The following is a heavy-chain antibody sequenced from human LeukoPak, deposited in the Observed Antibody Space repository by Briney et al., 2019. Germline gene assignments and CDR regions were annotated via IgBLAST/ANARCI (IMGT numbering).Heavy chain of an antibody. CDR3: AKPGATRGDYYYYYGMDV. V-gene: IGHV3-30*18. CDR1: GFTFSSYG. CDR2: ISYDGSNK. Sequence: GGSLRLSCAASGFTFSSYGMHWVRQAPGKGLEWVAVISYDGSNKYYADSVKGRFTISRDNSKNTLYLQMNSLRAEDTAVYYCAKPGATRGDYYYYYGMDVWGQGTTVTVSS. J-gene: IGHJ6*02. D-gene: IGHD1-26*01.